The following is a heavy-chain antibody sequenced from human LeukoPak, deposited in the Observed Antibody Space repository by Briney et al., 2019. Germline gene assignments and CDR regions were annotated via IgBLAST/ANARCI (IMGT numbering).Heavy chain of an antibody. CDR1: GYTFTSYG. Sequence: ASVKVSCKASGYTFTSYGISWVRQAPGQGLEWLGWINPNSVATNYAQKFQGRVTMTRDTSINTAYMELSRLRSDDTAVYYCAREAAGGSFDIWGQGTMVTVSS. J-gene: IGHJ3*02. D-gene: IGHD2-15*01. CDR3: AREAAGGSFDI. CDR2: INPNSVAT. V-gene: IGHV1-2*02.